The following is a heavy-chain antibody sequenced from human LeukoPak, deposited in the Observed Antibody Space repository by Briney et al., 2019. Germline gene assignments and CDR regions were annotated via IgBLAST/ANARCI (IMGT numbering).Heavy chain of an antibody. D-gene: IGHD1-26*01. Sequence: GGSLKLSCAASGFTFSGSAIHWVRQASGKGLEWVGRIRSKANSYATEYAASVKGRFTISRDDPEKTAYLQMNSLKIEDTAVYYCTRMGSGRSVDYWGEGTLVTVSS. CDR3: TRMGSGRSVDY. V-gene: IGHV3-73*01. CDR2: IRSKANSYAT. CDR1: GFTFSGSA. J-gene: IGHJ4*02.